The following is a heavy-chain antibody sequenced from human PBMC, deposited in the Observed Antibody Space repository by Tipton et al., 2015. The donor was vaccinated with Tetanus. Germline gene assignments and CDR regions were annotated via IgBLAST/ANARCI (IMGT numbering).Heavy chain of an antibody. CDR3: VTVHYPYGSHYAFDI. CDR1: GGSFSNYY. D-gene: IGHD3-10*01. V-gene: IGHV4-34*01. CDR2: IYPSGST. J-gene: IGHJ3*02. Sequence: TLFLTCTVSGGSFSNYYWSWIRQAAGKGLEWIGGIYPSGSTNYNPSLKSRVTLSVDTSKNQFSLKLNSVTAADTAMYYCVTVHYPYGSHYAFDIWGQGTTVTVSS.